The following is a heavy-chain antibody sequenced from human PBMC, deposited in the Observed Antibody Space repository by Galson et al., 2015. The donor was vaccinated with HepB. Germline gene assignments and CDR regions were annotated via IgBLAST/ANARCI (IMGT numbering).Heavy chain of an antibody. J-gene: IGHJ4*02. CDR3: ASGGSGYEY. D-gene: IGHD5-12*01. CDR1: GFTFSDYY. V-gene: IGHV3-11*03. Sequence: SLRLSCAASGFTFSDYYMSWIRQAPGKGLEWVSYISSSSNYTNYADSVKGRFAISRDNAKNSLYLQMNSLRAEDTAVYYCASGGSGYEYWGQGTLVTVSS. CDR2: ISSSSNYT.